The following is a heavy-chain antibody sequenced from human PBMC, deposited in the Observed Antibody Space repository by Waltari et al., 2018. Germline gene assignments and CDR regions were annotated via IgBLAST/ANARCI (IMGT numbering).Heavy chain of an antibody. J-gene: IGHJ4*02. V-gene: IGHV3-33*01. CDR1: GFTFSRFG. Sequence: QVQLVESGGGVVQPGRSLRLSCAASGFTFSRFGMHWVRQAPGKGVEWVEFILHDGSNEYYVDSVKGRFTISRDNSKNTLYLQMNSLRAEDSAVYYCASQSTTLFDYWGQGTLVTVSS. D-gene: IGHD2-15*01. CDR2: ILHDGSNE. CDR3: ASQSTTLFDY.